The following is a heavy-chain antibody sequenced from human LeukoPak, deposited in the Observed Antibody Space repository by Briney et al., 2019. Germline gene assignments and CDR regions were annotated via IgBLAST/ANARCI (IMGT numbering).Heavy chain of an antibody. CDR2: IFYSGST. CDR3: ARDLGYCSSTSCYNAWFDP. J-gene: IGHJ5*02. CDR1: GGSISSYS. Sequence: SETLSLTCTVSGGSISSYSWSWIRQPPGKGLEWIGYIFYSGSTNYNPSLQSRVTISLDTSKKQFSLKLSSVTAADSAVYYCARDLGYCSSTSCYNAWFDPWGQGTLVTVSS. V-gene: IGHV4-59*01. D-gene: IGHD2-2*02.